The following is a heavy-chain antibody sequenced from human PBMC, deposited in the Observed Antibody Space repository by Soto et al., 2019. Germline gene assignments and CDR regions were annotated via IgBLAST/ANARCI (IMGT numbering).Heavy chain of an antibody. CDR2: INSDGSST. J-gene: IGHJ3*02. Sequence: GGSLRLACAPSGLTFSSYWMHWDSPAPGKGRGWVSRINSDGSSTSYSVSVKVRFTISRGKAKNTLYLQMNSLRAEDSAVYDCARDSTGDVAFDSWGQGTMVTVSS. CDR1: GLTFSSYW. V-gene: IGHV3-74*01. D-gene: IGHD7-27*01. CDR3: ARDSTGDVAFDS.